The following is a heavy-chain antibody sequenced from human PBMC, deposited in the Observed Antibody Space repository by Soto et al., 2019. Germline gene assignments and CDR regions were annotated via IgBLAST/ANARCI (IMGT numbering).Heavy chain of an antibody. Sequence: EVQLLESGGGLVQPGRSLRLSCVVSGFTFSSHAMTWVRQAPGKGLKWVSTINDSGGSTYYADSVKGRFTISRDNSKNTLYLQLHSLRVDDTAIYYCAKVAYVEGGYWGQGTLVTVSS. V-gene: IGHV3-23*01. CDR2: INDSGGST. CDR3: AKVAYVEGGY. CDR1: GFTFSSHA. J-gene: IGHJ4*02. D-gene: IGHD3-16*01.